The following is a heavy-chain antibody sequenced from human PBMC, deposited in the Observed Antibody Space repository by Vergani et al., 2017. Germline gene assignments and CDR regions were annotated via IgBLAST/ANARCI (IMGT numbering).Heavy chain of an antibody. CDR2: ISAYNGNT. J-gene: IGHJ4*02. CDR1: GYTFTSYG. D-gene: IGHD2-2*01. CDR3: AREPYCSSTSCYGYYFDY. V-gene: IGHV1-18*04. Sequence: QVQLVQSGAEVKKPGASVKVSCKASGYTFTSYGISWVRQAPGQGLEWMGWISAYNGNTNYAQKLQGRVTMTTDTSTSTAYMELRSLRSDATAVYYCAREPYCSSTSCYGYYFDYWGQGTLVTVSS.